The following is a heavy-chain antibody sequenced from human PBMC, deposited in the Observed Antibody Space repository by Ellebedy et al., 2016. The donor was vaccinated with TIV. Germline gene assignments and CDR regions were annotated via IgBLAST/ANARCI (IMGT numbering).Heavy chain of an antibody. CDR2: IYDSEST. D-gene: IGHD3-22*01. CDR3: AGDRMYYYDSSGSYSYYGMDV. J-gene: IGHJ6*02. V-gene: IGHV4-59*11. CDR1: GGAISSHY. Sequence: SETLSLTXTVSGGAISSHYWSWIRQSPGKGLEWIGYIYDSESTNYNPSVKSRVTISVETSKNQISLKLRAVTAADTAVYYCAGDRMYYYDSSGSYSYYGMDVWGQGTTVTVSS.